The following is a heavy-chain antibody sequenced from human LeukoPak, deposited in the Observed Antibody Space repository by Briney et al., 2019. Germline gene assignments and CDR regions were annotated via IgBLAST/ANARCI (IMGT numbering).Heavy chain of an antibody. Sequence: GGSLRLSCAASGFSFSTYGMSWVRQAPGKRPEWMANIKQDGSEKYYVDSVKGRFTISRDNAKNSLFLQMNSLRAEDTAMYYCVRGKGYYEIRGQGTLVTVSS. CDR2: IKQDGSEK. V-gene: IGHV3-7*01. D-gene: IGHD3-22*01. J-gene: IGHJ4*02. CDR1: GFSFSTYG. CDR3: VRGKGYYEI.